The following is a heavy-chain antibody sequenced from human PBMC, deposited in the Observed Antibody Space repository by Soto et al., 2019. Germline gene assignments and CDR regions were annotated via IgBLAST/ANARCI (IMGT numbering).Heavy chain of an antibody. Sequence: QVQLVQSGAEVKKPGSSVKVSCKASGGTFSSYTISWVRQAPGQGLEWMGRIIPILGIANYAQKFQGRVTITAEKSTSTAYMELSSLRSEDTAVYYCARCSSTSCYVADAFDIWGQGTMVTVSS. CDR1: GGTFSSYT. J-gene: IGHJ3*02. CDR3: ARCSSTSCYVADAFDI. CDR2: IIPILGIA. D-gene: IGHD2-2*01. V-gene: IGHV1-69*02.